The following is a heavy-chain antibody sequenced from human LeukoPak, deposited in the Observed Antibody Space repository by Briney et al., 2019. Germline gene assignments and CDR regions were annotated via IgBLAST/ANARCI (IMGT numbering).Heavy chain of an antibody. V-gene: IGHV4-39*07. CDR3: ARSVEGYCSGGSCYSYYYYMDV. Sequence: PSETLSLTCTVSGGSISSSRYYWGWIRQPPGKGLEWIGSIYDSDNTYYNPSLKSRVSISVDTSKNQFSLKLSSVTAADTAVYYCARSVEGYCSGGSCYSYYYYMDVWGKGTTVTVSS. J-gene: IGHJ6*03. D-gene: IGHD2-15*01. CDR2: IYDSDNT. CDR1: GGSISSSRYY.